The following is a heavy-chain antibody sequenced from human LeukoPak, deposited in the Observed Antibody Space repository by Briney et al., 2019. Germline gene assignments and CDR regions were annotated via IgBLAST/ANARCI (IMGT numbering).Heavy chain of an antibody. CDR1: GFTFSSYS. CDR2: ISSSSSTI. D-gene: IGHD2-2*01. Sequence: GGSLRLSCAASGFTFSSYSMNWVRQAPGKGLEWVSYISSSSSTIYYADSVKGRFTISRDNAKNSLYLQVNSLRAEDTAVYYCARGLVVPGVDYWGQGTLVTVSS. V-gene: IGHV3-48*04. J-gene: IGHJ4*02. CDR3: ARGLVVPGVDY.